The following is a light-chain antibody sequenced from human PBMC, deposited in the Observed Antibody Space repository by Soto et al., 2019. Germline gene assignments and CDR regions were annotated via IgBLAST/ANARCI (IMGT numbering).Light chain of an antibody. CDR1: QDIRTY. J-gene: IGKJ5*01. CDR3: QQRYNWPIT. V-gene: IGKV3-11*01. Sequence: EIVLTQSAATLSLSLCDSRTISSRASQDIRTYFAWYQQRPGQVSRLLIYDASTRANGIPARFSGSGSGTDFTRTISSLDPEDFAGYYCQQRYNWPITFGQGTRLEIK. CDR2: DAS.